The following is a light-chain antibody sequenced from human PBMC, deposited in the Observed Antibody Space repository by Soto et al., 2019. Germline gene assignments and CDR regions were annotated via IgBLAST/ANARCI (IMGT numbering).Light chain of an antibody. CDR3: AAWDDSLSGVV. Sequence: QSVLTQPPSASGTSGQRVTISCSGSSSNIGSNYVYWYQQLPGTAPKLLIYRNSQRPSGVPDRFSGSKSGTSASLAISGLRSEDEADYYCAAWDDSLSGVVFGGGTKLTVL. V-gene: IGLV1-47*01. J-gene: IGLJ2*01. CDR2: RNS. CDR1: SSNIGSNY.